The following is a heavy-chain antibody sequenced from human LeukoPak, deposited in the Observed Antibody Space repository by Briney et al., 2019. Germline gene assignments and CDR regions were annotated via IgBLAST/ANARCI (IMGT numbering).Heavy chain of an antibody. J-gene: IGHJ4*02. CDR1: GFTFSRYN. Sequence: PGGSLRLSCAASGFTFSRYNMNWVRQAPGKGLEWVSYISSGSSTIYYADSVRGRFTISRDNAKNSLYLQMNSLRAEDTAVYYCASDFTDSDYWGQGTLVTVSS. CDR3: ASDFTDSDY. D-gene: IGHD3/OR15-3a*01. V-gene: IGHV3-48*04. CDR2: ISSGSSTI.